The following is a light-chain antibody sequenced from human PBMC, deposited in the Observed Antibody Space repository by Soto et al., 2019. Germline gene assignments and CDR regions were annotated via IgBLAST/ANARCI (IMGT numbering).Light chain of an antibody. Sequence: DIQMTQSPSTLSASVGDRVTITCRASQSVCTWLAWYQQKPGKVPKLLIYKAYSLESGVPSRFSGSGSGTEFTHTISSLQPDDFATYYCQQYNSNPLTFGGGTKVEIK. J-gene: IGKJ4*01. V-gene: IGKV1-5*03. CDR2: KAY. CDR3: QQYNSNPLT. CDR1: QSVCTW.